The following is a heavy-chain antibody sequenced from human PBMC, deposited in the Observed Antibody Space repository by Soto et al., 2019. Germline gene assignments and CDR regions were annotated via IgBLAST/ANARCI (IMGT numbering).Heavy chain of an antibody. V-gene: IGHV4-61*01. CDR3: ARGYYDFWSGYYPESYGMDV. CDR2: IYYSGST. Sequence: SETLSLTCTVSGGSVSSGSYYWSWIRQPPGKGLEWIGYIYYSGSTNYNPSLKSRATISVDTSKNQFSLKLSSVTAADTAVYYCARGYYDFWSGYYPESYGMDVWGQGTTVTVSS. CDR1: GGSVSSGSYY. D-gene: IGHD3-3*01. J-gene: IGHJ6*02.